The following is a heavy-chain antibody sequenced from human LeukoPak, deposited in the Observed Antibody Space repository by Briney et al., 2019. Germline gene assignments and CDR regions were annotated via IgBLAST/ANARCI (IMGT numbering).Heavy chain of an antibody. CDR1: GISFSDSY. CDR3: ARDPALGLIHWYFDL. D-gene: IGHD6-19*01. J-gene: IGHJ2*01. CDR2: ISGSGSDI. V-gene: IGHV3-11*04. Sequence: PGGSLRLSCVVSGISFSDSYRTWIRQTPGKGLEWLAYISGSGSDICYADSVKGRFTISRDNAKNSLYLQMNSLRAEDTAVYYCARDPALGLIHWYFDLWGRGTLVTVSS.